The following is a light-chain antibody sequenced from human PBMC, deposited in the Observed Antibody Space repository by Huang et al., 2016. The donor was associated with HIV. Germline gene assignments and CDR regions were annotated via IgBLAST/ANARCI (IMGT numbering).Light chain of an antibody. CDR2: AAS. J-gene: IGKJ1*01. CDR3: QQLNSYPRT. V-gene: IGKV1-9*01. CDR1: QGIGSY. Sequence: IQLTQSPSSLSASVGDRVTITCWASQGIGSYLAWYQEKTGKAPKILIYAASTLQSGVPARFRGRGSGTDFTLTISSLQPEDSATYYCQQLNSYPRTFGQGTKVEIK.